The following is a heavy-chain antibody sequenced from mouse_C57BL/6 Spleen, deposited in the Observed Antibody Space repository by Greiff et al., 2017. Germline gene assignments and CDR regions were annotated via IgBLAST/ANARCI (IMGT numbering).Heavy chain of an antibody. D-gene: IGHD2-4*01. J-gene: IGHJ4*01. CDR3: ARAGDYDEYYAMDY. CDR2: ISSGSSTI. CDR1: GFTFSDYG. Sequence: EVMLVESGGGLVKPGGSLKLSCAASGFTFSDYGMHWVRQAPEKGLEWVAYISSGSSTIYYTDTVKGRFTLSRDNAKNTLFLQMTSLRSEDTAMYYCARAGDYDEYYAMDYWGQGTSVTVSS. V-gene: IGHV5-17*01.